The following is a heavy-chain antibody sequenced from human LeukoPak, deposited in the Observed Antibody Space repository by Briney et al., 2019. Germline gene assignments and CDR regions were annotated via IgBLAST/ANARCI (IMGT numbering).Heavy chain of an antibody. CDR2: TYSDGST. V-gene: IGHV3-53*01. CDR1: GFTVSSNY. CDR3: ARKNHLFNAAFGI. D-gene: IGHD1-14*01. J-gene: IGHJ3*02. Sequence: GGSLRLSCAASGFTVSSNYMSWDREAPGKGLEWVSITYSDGSTNYADSVKGRFTISRDNSKNTLSLQMNSLRAEDTAVYYCARKNHLFNAAFGIWGQGTVVTVSS.